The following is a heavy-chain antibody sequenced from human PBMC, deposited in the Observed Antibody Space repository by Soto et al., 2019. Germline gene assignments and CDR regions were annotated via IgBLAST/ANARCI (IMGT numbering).Heavy chain of an antibody. D-gene: IGHD1-1*01. J-gene: IGHJ4*02. V-gene: IGHV3-33*01. CDR2: IWYDGSNK. CDR1: GFTFSSYG. Sequence: PGGSVRLSCVASGFTFSSYGMHWVRQAPGKGLEWVAVIWYDGSNKYYADSVKGRFTISRDNSKNTLYLQMNSLRAEDTAVYYCARDYLVFPHRGIDYWGQGTLVTVPS. CDR3: ARDYLVFPHRGIDY.